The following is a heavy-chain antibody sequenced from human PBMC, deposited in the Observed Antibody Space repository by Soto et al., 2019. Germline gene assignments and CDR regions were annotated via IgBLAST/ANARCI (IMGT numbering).Heavy chain of an antibody. V-gene: IGHV4-39*01. D-gene: IGHD3-9*01. Sequence: SETLSLTCTVSGGSISSSSYYWGWIRQPPGKGLEWIGSIYYSGSTYYNPSLKSRVTISVDTSKNQFSLKLSSVTAADTAVYYCARHRSSFDILTGYYKVFDDCGKGTLVTVSS. J-gene: IGHJ4*02. CDR1: GGSISSSSYY. CDR2: IYYSGST. CDR3: ARHRSSFDILTGYYKVFDD.